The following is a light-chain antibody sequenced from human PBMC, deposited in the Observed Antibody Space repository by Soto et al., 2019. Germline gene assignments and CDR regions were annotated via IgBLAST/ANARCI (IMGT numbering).Light chain of an antibody. Sequence: QSALTQPPSASGSPGQSVTISCTGRSSDIGGHNLVSWYQQHPGEAPKLMMYEVRKRPSGVPDRFSGSKSGNTASLTVSGLQADDESDESCSSYAGSNSRVFGGGTKLTVL. V-gene: IGLV2-8*01. CDR2: EVR. CDR1: SSDIGGHNL. J-gene: IGLJ3*02. CDR3: SSYAGSNSRV.